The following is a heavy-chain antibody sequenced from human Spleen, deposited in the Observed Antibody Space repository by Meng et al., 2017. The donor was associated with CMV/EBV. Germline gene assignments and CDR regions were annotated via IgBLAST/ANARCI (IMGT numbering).Heavy chain of an antibody. CDR3: ARDHRWDYFYFGMDV. Sequence: SETLSLTCTVSGGSMPSSGYYWGWIRQPPGKGLEWIGNVYWSGSTYYNPSLKSRVTISVDTSKNQFSLKLTSVTAADTAVYYCARDHRWDYFYFGMDVWGQGTTVTVSS. CDR1: GGSMPSSGYY. J-gene: IGHJ6*02. CDR2: VYWSGST. V-gene: IGHV4-39*07. D-gene: IGHD4-23*01.